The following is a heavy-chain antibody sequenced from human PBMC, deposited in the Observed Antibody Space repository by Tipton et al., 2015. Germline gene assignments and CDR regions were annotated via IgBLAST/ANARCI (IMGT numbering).Heavy chain of an antibody. CDR2: ISSNGYNT. V-gene: IGHV3-64*04. Sequence: SLRLSCSAAGFTLSRYAMNWVRQAPGKGLEYVSAISSNGYNTYCADSVKGRFTISRDNARNTVNLQMDSLRVDDTAVYYCSRGGGMNAVPGGLDVWGQGTTVTVSS. CDR1: GFTLSRYA. J-gene: IGHJ6*02. D-gene: IGHD6-13*01. CDR3: SRGGGMNAVPGGLDV.